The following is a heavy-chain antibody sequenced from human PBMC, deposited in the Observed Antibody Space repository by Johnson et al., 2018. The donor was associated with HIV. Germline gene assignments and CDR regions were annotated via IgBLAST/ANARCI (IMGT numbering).Heavy chain of an antibody. J-gene: IGHJ3*02. CDR2: ISYDGSNK. CDR1: GFTFSSYA. CDR3: AGEVRGPRGGFDI. Sequence: QVQLVESGGGVVQPGRSLRLSCAASGFTFSSYAMHWVRQAPGKGLEWVAVISYDGSNKYYADSVKGRFTISRDNSKNTVYVQMNSLRGEDTAVYYCAGEVRGPRGGFDIWGQGTMVTVSS. V-gene: IGHV3-30*04. D-gene: IGHD3-10*01.